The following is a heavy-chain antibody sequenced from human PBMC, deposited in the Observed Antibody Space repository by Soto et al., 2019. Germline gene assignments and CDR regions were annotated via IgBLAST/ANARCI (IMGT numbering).Heavy chain of an antibody. CDR2: IYYSGST. Sequence: GTLSLTCTVSGGSISSYYWSWIRQPPGKGLEWIGYIYYSGSTNYNPSLKSRVTISVDTSKNQFSLKLSSVTAADTAVYYCARVAKKKSPPHGYYDSSGYPLDYWGQGTLVTVSS. D-gene: IGHD3-22*01. CDR3: ARVAKKKSPPHGYYDSSGYPLDY. J-gene: IGHJ4*02. V-gene: IGHV4-59*01. CDR1: GGSISSYY.